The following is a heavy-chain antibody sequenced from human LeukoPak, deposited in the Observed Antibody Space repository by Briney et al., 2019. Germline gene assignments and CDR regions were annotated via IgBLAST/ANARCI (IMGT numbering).Heavy chain of an antibody. D-gene: IGHD1/OR15-1a*01. V-gene: IGHV3-7*01. Sequence: GGSLRLSCAASGFTFSSYWMSWVRQAPGKGLEWVANIKQDGSEKYYVDSVKGRFTISRDNAKNSLYLQMNSLRAEDTAVYYCAKNNPPGWGSIDYWGQGTLVTVSS. CDR3: AKNNPPGWGSIDY. J-gene: IGHJ4*02. CDR1: GFTFSSYW. CDR2: IKQDGSEK.